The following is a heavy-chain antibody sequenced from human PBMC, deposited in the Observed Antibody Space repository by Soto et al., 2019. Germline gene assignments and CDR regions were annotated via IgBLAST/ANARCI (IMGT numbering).Heavy chain of an antibody. J-gene: IGHJ4*02. D-gene: IGHD2-15*01. V-gene: IGHV3-30*18. CDR1: GFTFSSYG. CDR3: AKDRAVVVAANTDTLDY. Sequence: QVQLVESGGGVVQPGRSLRLSCAASGFTFSSYGMHWVRQAPGKGLEWVAVISYDGSNKYYADSVKGRFTISRDNSKNTLYLQMNSLRAEDTAVYYCAKDRAVVVAANTDTLDYWGQGTLVTVSS. CDR2: ISYDGSNK.